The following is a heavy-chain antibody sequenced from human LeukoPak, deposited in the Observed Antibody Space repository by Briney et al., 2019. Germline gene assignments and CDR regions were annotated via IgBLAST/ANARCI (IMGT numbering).Heavy chain of an antibody. CDR3: ARDTGSLDY. V-gene: IGHV3-48*01. CDR1: GFTFNSYS. J-gene: IGHJ4*02. CDR2: ISSNGHAI. D-gene: IGHD1-26*01. Sequence: GGSLRLSCAASGFTFNSYSMNWVRQTPGKGLEWVSSISSNGHAISFADSVKGRFTISRDNTKSSLFLQMDILRAEDTALYYCARDTGSLDYWGRGTPVTVSS.